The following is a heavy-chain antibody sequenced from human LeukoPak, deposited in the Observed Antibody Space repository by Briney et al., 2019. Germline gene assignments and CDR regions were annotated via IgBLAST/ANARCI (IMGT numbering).Heavy chain of an antibody. J-gene: IGHJ4*02. D-gene: IGHD2-2*01. CDR1: GYTFTIYG. CDR2: ISAYNGNT. V-gene: IGHV1-18*01. Sequence: GASVTVSCKASGYTFTIYGISWVRQAPGQGLEWMGWISAYNGNTNYAQKLQGRVTMTTDTSTSTAYMELRSLRSDDTAVYYCARVGCSSTSCYLLFDYWGQGTLVTVSS. CDR3: ARVGCSSTSCYLLFDY.